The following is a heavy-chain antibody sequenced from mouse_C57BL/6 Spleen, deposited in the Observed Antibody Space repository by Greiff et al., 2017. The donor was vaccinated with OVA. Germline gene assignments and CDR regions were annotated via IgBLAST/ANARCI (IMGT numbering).Heavy chain of an antibody. J-gene: IGHJ3*01. CDR1: GFTFSSST. D-gene: IGHD3-2*02. CDR2: ISGGGGYS. V-gene: IGHV5-9*04. Sequence: EVQLVESGGGLVKPGGSLKLSCAASGFTFSSSTMSWVRQTPEKRLEWVATISGGGGYSYYPGSVKGRFTISRDNAKNALYLQMSSLRSEDTAVYYCARHGELRAPWFAYWGQGTLVTVSA. CDR3: ARHGELRAPWFAY.